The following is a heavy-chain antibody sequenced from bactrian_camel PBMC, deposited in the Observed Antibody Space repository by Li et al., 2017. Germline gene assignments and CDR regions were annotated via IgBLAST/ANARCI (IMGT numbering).Heavy chain of an antibody. D-gene: IGHD3*01. CDR1: GFTFGQHY. CDR2: IYSDGSNS. J-gene: IGHJ6*01. Sequence: HVQLVESGGGLVQSGGSLRLSCAASGFTFGQHYLSWVRQAPGKGLEWVSGIYSDGSNSVYADSVKGRFTVSRDNAKKTFYLQMSSLKPEDTAVFYCVRDLEYYDWRCWGYWGQGTQVTVS. V-gene: IGHV3S5*01. CDR3: VRDLEYYDWRCWGY.